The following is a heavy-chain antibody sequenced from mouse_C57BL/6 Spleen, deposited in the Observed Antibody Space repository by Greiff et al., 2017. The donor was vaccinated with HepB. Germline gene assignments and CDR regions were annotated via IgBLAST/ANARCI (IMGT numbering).Heavy chain of an antibody. J-gene: IGHJ1*03. CDR2: IDPSDSYT. V-gene: IGHV1-50*01. CDR1: GYTFTSYW. Sequence: VQLQQPGAELVKPGASVKLSCKASGYTFTSYWMQWVKQRPGQGLEWIGEIDPSDSYTNYNQKFKGKATLTVDTSSSTAYMQLSSLTSEDSAVYYCARWGWLLRYFDVWGTGTTVTVSS. D-gene: IGHD2-3*01. CDR3: ARWGWLLRYFDV.